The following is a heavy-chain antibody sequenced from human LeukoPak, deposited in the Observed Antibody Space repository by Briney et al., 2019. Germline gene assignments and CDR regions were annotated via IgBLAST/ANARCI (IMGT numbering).Heavy chain of an antibody. CDR3: ARDGAAHCGGDCYSGAFDI. CDR2: ISGSSRNI. J-gene: IGHJ3*02. Sequence: GGSLRLSCTASGFIFSDSSMNWVRQAPGKGLEWVSYISGSSRNIYYPDSVKGRFTISRDNAKNSLYLQMNSLRDEDTAVYYCARDGAAHCGGDCYSGAFDIWGQGTMVSVSS. V-gene: IGHV3-48*02. CDR1: GFIFSDSS. D-gene: IGHD2-21*02.